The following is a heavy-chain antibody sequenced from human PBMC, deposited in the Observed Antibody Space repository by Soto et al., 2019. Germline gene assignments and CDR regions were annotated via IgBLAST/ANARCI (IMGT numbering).Heavy chain of an antibody. Sequence: SETLSLTCTVSGGSISSSSYYWGWIRQPPGKGLEWIGSIYYSGSTYYNPSLKSRVTISVDTSKNQFSLKLSSVTAADTAVYYCASLTIFGVVMPSPWGQGTLVTVSS. CDR1: GGSISSSSYY. V-gene: IGHV4-39*01. CDR2: IYYSGST. J-gene: IGHJ5*02. CDR3: ASLTIFGVVMPSP. D-gene: IGHD3-3*01.